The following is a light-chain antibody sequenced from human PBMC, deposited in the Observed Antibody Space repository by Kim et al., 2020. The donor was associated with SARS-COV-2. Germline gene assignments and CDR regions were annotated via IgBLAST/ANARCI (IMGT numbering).Light chain of an antibody. V-gene: IGLV2-14*04. J-gene: IGLJ2*01. CDR1: SSYVGGYNY. CDR2: DVT. CDR3: SSYSSSDIVL. Sequence: GQSLSISCTGTSSYVGGYNYFSCFQQHPGKAPKVIIYDVTKRPSGGSNRLSGSKSGNTASLTISGLQTDDEADYYCSSYSSSDIVLFGGGTQLTVL.